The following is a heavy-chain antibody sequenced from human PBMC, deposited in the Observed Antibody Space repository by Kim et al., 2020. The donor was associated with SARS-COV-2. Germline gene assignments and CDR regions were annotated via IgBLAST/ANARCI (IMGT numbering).Heavy chain of an antibody. CDR3: VRANRRDVYDRSGYLGFWYFDL. V-gene: IGHV3-21*01. CDR2: ISTTSGFR. D-gene: IGHD3-22*01. CDR1: GFSFGTYS. Sequence: GGSLRLSCAASGFSFGTYSMNWVRQAPGKGLEWVSSISTTSGFRSYAASVRGRFTISRDNAKDSLYLQMNNLRAEDTAVYYCVRANRRDVYDRSGYLGFWYFDLWGRGPLVTVSS. J-gene: IGHJ2*01.